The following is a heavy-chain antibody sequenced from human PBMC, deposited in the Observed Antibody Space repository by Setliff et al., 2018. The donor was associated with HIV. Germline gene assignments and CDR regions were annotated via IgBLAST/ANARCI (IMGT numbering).Heavy chain of an antibody. CDR1: GFTFSNYA. V-gene: IGHV3-30*04. CDR3: ARVGDNWNYRYYYYMDV. Sequence: GGSLRLSCAASGFTFSNYAMHWVRQAPGKGLEWVAVISYDGSNKYFADSVKGRFTISRDNSKNTLYLQMNSLRAEDTAVYYCARVGDNWNYRYYYYMDVWGKGTTVTVS. CDR2: ISYDGSNK. D-gene: IGHD1-7*01. J-gene: IGHJ6*03.